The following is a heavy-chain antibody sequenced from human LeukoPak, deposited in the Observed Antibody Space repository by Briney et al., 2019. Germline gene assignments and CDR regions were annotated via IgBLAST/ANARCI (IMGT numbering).Heavy chain of an antibody. D-gene: IGHD1-26*01. J-gene: IGHJ4*02. Sequence: GGSLRLSCAASGFTVSSTYMTWVRQAPGKGLRWVSAIYSDGTTYYADSVKGRFTISRDNSKNTVFLQMNSLRVEDTAMFYCARDLRGSYGYWGQGTLVTVSS. CDR3: ARDLRGSYGY. CDR1: GFTVSSTY. V-gene: IGHV3-53*01. CDR2: IYSDGTT.